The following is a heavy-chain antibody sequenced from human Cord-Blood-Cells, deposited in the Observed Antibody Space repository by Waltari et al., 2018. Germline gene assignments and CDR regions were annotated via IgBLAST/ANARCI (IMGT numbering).Heavy chain of an antibody. CDR1: GYTFTISG. CDR2: ISAYNGNT. Sequence: QVQLVQSGAEVKKPGASVKVSCTAPGYTFTISGIIWLRQAPGQGLEWMGWISAYNGNTNYAQKLQGRVTMTTDTSTSTAYMELRSLRSDDTAVYYCARGYSSSWYGYFQHWGQGTLVTVSS. CDR3: ARGYSSSWYGYFQH. D-gene: IGHD6-13*01. J-gene: IGHJ1*01. V-gene: IGHV1-18*01.